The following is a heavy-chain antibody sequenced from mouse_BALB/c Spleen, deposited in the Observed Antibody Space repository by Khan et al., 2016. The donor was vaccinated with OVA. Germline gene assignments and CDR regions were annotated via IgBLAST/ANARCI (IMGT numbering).Heavy chain of an antibody. V-gene: IGHV1S136*01. D-gene: IGHD1-1*01. CDR2: IYPFNDDT. CDR3: APVGNYYVSFAY. J-gene: IGHJ3*01. Sequence: VQLQQSGPELVKPGASVKMSCKASGYTFTSYVMHWVKQKPGLGLEWIGYIYPFNDDTKYNEKFKGKATLTSDKSSSTAYMELSSLTSEDSVVYYCAPVGNYYVSFAYWGQGTLVTGSA. CDR1: GYTFTSYV.